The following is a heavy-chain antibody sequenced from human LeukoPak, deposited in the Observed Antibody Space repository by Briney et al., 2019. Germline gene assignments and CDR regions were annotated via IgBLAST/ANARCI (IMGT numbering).Heavy chain of an antibody. V-gene: IGHV3-23*01. J-gene: IGHJ4*02. Sequence: GGSLRLSCAASGFTFSSYAMSWVRQAPGKGLEWVSAISGSGGSTYYADSVKGRFTISRDNSKNTLYLQMNSLRAEDTAVYYCAKDVAWNSSWYYFDYWGQGTLVTVSS. D-gene: IGHD6-13*01. CDR1: GFTFSSYA. CDR2: ISGSGGST. CDR3: AKDVAWNSSWYYFDY.